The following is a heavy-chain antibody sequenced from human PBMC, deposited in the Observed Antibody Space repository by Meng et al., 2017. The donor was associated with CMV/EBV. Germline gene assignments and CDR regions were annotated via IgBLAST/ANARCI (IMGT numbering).Heavy chain of an antibody. CDR1: GGSISSYY. Sequence: SETLSLTCTVSGGSISSYYWSWIRQPPGKGLEWIGYIYYSGSTNYNPSLKSRVTISVDTSKNQFSLKLSSVTAADTAVYYCARDLSSSWYGIDYWGQGTLVTVFS. CDR2: IYYSGST. CDR3: ARDLSSSWYGIDY. J-gene: IGHJ4*02. D-gene: IGHD6-13*01. V-gene: IGHV4-59*01.